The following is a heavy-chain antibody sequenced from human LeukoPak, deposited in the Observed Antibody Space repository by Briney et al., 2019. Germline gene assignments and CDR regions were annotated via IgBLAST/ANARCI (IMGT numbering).Heavy chain of an antibody. D-gene: IGHD3-10*01. J-gene: IGHJ5*02. CDR2: MNPNSGNT. V-gene: IGHV1-8*02. CDR1: GGTFSSYA. Sequence: ASVKVSCKASGGTFSSYAISWVRQAPGQGLEWMGWMNPNSGNTGYAQKFQGRVTMTRNTSISTAYMELSSLRSEDTAVYYCARGRWTYYYGSGMMNWFDPWGQGTLVTVSS. CDR3: ARGRWTYYYGSGMMNWFDP.